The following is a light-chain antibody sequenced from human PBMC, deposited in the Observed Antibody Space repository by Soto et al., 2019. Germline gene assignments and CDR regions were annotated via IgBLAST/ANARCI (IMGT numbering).Light chain of an antibody. CDR2: LAS. J-gene: IGKJ1*01. CDR3: QQSQTIPRT. CDR1: QSVNNY. Sequence: DILMTQSPYSLNASVGDRVTITCRASQSVNNYLNWYQQKPGEAPKLLSYLASSLQSGVPSRFSGSGSGTHFNLTINTQQPEDFAIYYCQQSQTIPRTFGQGTKVEV. V-gene: IGKV1-39*01.